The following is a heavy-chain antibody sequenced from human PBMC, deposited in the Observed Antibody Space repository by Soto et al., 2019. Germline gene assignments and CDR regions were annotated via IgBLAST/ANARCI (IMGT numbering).Heavy chain of an antibody. CDR1: GGSLSSGGYS. D-gene: IGHD2-21*01. V-gene: IGHV4-30-2*01. J-gene: IGHJ4*02. CDR3: ARGNVVAIDY. Sequence: SETLSLTCAVSGGSLSSGGYSGSWIRQPPGKGLEWIGYIYHSGSTYYNPSLKSRVTISIDRSKNQFSLKLSAVTAADTAVYDGARGNVVAIDYWGQGTLVTVSS. CDR2: IYHSGST.